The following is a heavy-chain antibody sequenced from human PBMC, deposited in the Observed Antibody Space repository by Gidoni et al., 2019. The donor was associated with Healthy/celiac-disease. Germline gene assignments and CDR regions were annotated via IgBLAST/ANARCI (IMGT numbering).Heavy chain of an antibody. CDR3: ALGVRWFDP. D-gene: IGHD2-8*01. V-gene: IGHV4-30-2*04. Sequence: TYYNPSLKSRVTISVDTSKNQFSLKLSSVTAADTAVYYCALGVRWFDPWGQGTLVTVSS. CDR2: T. J-gene: IGHJ5*02.